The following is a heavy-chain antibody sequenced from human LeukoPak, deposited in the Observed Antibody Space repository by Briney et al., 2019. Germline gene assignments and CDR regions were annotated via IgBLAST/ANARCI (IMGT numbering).Heavy chain of an antibody. D-gene: IGHD1-26*01. V-gene: IGHV3-48*01. J-gene: IGHJ4*02. CDR1: GFTFSFYN. CDR2: ISRDSITT. Sequence: GGSLRLSCAASGFTFSFYNMNWVRQAPGKGLEWVSYISRDSITTYYADSVKGRFTISRDNSKNTLYLQMNSLRAEDTAVYYCARDIGWGATNYWGQGTLVTVSS. CDR3: ARDIGWGATNY.